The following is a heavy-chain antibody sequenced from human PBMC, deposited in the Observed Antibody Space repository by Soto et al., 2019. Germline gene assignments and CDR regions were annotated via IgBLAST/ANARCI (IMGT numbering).Heavy chain of an antibody. D-gene: IGHD5-12*01. Sequence: QVQLVESGGGVVQPGRSLRLSCAASGFTLSSSGMHWVRQAPGKGLEWVAVISYDGSNKYYADSVRGRFTISRDNSKNTLYLQMNSLRAEDTAVYYCAKDGSGYSGYDSPDYWGQGTLVTVSS. J-gene: IGHJ4*02. CDR1: GFTLSSSG. V-gene: IGHV3-30*18. CDR2: ISYDGSNK. CDR3: AKDGSGYSGYDSPDY.